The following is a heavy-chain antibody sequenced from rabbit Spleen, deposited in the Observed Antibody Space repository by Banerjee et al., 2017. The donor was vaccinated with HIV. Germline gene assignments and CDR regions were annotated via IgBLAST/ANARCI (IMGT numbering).Heavy chain of an antibody. CDR3: ARDAATSFSSYGMDL. J-gene: IGHJ6*01. D-gene: IGHD8-1*01. Sequence: QSLEESGGDLVKPGASLTLTCTASGFSFSSSYYMSWVRQAPGKGLEWIGYINTASGSTYYASWAKGRFTISKTSSTTVTLQMTSLTAADTATYFCARDAATSFSSYGMDLWGPGTLVTVS. V-gene: IGHV1S40*01. CDR2: INTASGST. CDR1: GFSFSSSYY.